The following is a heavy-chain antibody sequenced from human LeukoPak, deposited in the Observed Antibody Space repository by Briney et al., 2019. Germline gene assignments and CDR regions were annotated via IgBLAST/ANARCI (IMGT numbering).Heavy chain of an antibody. CDR3: ARSFDTRQYYYDSSGYYGLSDY. V-gene: IGHV4-38-2*02. D-gene: IGHD3-22*01. CDR1: GYSISSGYY. CDR2: IYHSGST. Sequence: SETLSLTCTVSGYSISSGYYWGWIRQPPGKGLEWVGSIYHSGSTYYNLSLKSRVTISVDTSKNQFSLKLSSVTAADTAVYYCARSFDTRQYYYDSSGYYGLSDYWGQGTLVTVSS. J-gene: IGHJ4*02.